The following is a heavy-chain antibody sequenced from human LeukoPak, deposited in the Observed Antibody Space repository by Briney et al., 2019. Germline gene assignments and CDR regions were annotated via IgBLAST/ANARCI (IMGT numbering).Heavy chain of an antibody. CDR1: GFTFNNDW. J-gene: IGHJ4*02. CDR3: SRQQLVFDY. CDR2: IKSKTDGGTT. Sequence: PGGSLRLSCAASGFTFNNDWMSWVRQAPGKGLEWVGLIKSKTDGGTTDYAAPVKGRFTISRDDSKNTLDLQMNSLKTEDTAVYFCSRQQLVFDYWGQGTMVTVSS. V-gene: IGHV3-15*01. D-gene: IGHD6-13*01.